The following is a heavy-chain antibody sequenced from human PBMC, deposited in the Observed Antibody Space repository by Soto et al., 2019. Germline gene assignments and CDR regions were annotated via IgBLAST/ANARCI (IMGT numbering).Heavy chain of an antibody. D-gene: IGHD5-18*01. CDR2: IYPGDSDT. Sequence: VESLKISCNGSGDSFTSDWIGWVRQMPWRGLEWMGIIYPGDSDTRYSPSFQGQVTISADKSISTAYLQWSSLKASDTAMYYCARHGDPRGYSYGYGMDVWGQGTTVTVSS. V-gene: IGHV5-51*01. J-gene: IGHJ6*02. CDR1: GDSFTSDW. CDR3: ARHGDPRGYSYGYGMDV.